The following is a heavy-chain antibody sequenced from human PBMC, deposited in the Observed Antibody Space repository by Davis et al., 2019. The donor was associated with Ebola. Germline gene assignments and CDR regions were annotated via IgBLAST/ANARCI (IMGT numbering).Heavy chain of an antibody. CDR3: AKRPAAGDS. CDR2: ISGSGFST. CDR1: SFFFCTYS. V-gene: IGHV3-23*01. J-gene: IGHJ4*02. D-gene: IGHD6-13*01. Sequence: GESLKISCIASSFFFCTYSMSWVRQAPGKGLEWVSSISGSGFSTLYADSVKGRFTISRDNSKNTLYLQMNSLRAEDTALYYCAKRPAAGDSWGQGTLVTVSS.